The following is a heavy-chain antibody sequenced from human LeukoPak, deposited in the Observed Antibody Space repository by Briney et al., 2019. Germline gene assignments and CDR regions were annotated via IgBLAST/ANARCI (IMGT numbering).Heavy chain of an antibody. CDR1: GGSISSGGYY. CDR3: ARGSYSYGFDY. V-gene: IGHV4-31*03. CDR2: IYYSGST. D-gene: IGHD5-18*01. Sequence: SETLSLTCTVSGGSISSGGYYWSWIRQHPGKGLEWIGYIYYSGSTHYNPSLKSRVTISVDTSKNQFSLKLSSVTAADTAVYYCARGSYSYGFDYWGQGTLVTVSS. J-gene: IGHJ4*02.